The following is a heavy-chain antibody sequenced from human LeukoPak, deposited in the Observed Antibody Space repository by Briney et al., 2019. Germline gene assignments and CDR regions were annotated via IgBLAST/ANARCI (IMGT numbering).Heavy chain of an antibody. D-gene: IGHD3-10*01. Sequence: ASVKVSCKASGYTFTSYGITWVRQAPGQGLEWMGWISPYNGHTNYAQKLQGRVSVTTDTFTSTVYMELRSLRSDDTAVYFCARGEIGGSGSYYYSMDVWGQGTTVTVSS. CDR1: GYTFTSYG. CDR2: ISPYNGHT. J-gene: IGHJ6*02. CDR3: ARGEIGGSGSYYYSMDV. V-gene: IGHV1-18*01.